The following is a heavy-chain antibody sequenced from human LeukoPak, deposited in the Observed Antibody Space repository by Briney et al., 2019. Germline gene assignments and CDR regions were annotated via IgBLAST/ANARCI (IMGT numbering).Heavy chain of an antibody. CDR2: IYYSGST. V-gene: IGHV4-39*01. J-gene: IGHJ5*02. CDR3: ARQAAAFDP. Sequence: SETLSLTCTVSGDSISSSSYYWGWIRQPPGKGLEWIGSIYYSGSTYYNPSLKSRVTISVDTSKNQFSLKLSSVTAADTAVYYCARQAAAFDPWGQGTLVTVSS. D-gene: IGHD2-2*01. CDR1: GDSISSSSYY.